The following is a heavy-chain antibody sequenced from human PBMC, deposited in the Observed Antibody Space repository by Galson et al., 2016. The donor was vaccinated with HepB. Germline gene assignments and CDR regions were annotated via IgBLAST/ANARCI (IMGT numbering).Heavy chain of an antibody. Sequence: SLRLSCAASGFTFSDYYMGWIRQAPGKGLEWISYISGTTGYTNYADSVKGRLTISRDNAMNSLYLQMNSLRAEDTAVYYRAGSMMELLKTGSGAFDIWGQGTVVTVSS. CDR1: GFTFSDYY. CDR2: ISGTTGYT. V-gene: IGHV3-11*06. CDR3: AGSMMELLKTGSGAFDI. D-gene: IGHD3-10*01. J-gene: IGHJ3*02.